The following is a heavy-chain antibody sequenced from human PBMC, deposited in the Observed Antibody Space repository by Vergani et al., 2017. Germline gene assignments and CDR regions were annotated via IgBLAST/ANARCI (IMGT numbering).Heavy chain of an antibody. J-gene: IGHJ4*02. D-gene: IGHD5-24*01. CDR3: AKGLEMATTDLDY. V-gene: IGHV3-9*01. CDR1: GFTFDDYA. Sequence: EVQLVESGGGLVQPGRSLRLSCAASGFTFDDYAMHWVRQAPGKGLEWVSGISWNSGNIGYADSVKGRFTIARDNAKNSLYLQMNSLRAEDTALYYCAKGLEMATTDLDYWGQGTLVTVSS. CDR2: ISWNSGNI.